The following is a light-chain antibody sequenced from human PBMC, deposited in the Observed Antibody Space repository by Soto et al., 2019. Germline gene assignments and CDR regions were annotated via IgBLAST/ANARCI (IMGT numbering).Light chain of an antibody. Sequence: DMHISQSPSILSASVGDRVTITCRASQSISSWLAWYQQKPGKAPNLLIHKASHLESGVPSRFSGSGSGTEFTLTISSLQPGDFATYYCQHYNTYPWTFGQGTKV. CDR1: QSISSW. J-gene: IGKJ1*01. CDR2: KAS. V-gene: IGKV1-5*03. CDR3: QHYNTYPWT.